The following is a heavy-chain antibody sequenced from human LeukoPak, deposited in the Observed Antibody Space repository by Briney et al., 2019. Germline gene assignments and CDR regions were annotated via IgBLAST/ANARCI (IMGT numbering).Heavy chain of an antibody. CDR3: ARVRVPAAHTWRNYYYMDV. J-gene: IGHJ6*03. D-gene: IGHD2-2*01. CDR1: GYTFTGYY. V-gene: IGHV1-2*02. Sequence: GASVKVSCKASGYTFTGYYMHWVRQAPGQGLEWMGWINPNSGGTNYAQKFQGRVTMTRDTSISTAYMELSRLRSDDTAVYYCARVRVPAAHTWRNYYYMDVWGKGTTVTVSS. CDR2: INPNSGGT.